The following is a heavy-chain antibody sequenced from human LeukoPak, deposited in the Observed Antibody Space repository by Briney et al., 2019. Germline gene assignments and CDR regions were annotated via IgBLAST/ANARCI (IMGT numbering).Heavy chain of an antibody. D-gene: IGHD3-22*01. CDR1: GFTVSSNY. Sequence: GGSLRLSCAASGFTVSSNYMSWVRQAPGKGLECVSVIYSGGSTYYADSVKGRFTISRDNSKNTLYLQMNSLRAEDTAVYYCAKNHDSISYHTDDAFDIWGPGTMVTVSS. J-gene: IGHJ3*02. CDR3: AKNHDSISYHTDDAFDI. V-gene: IGHV3-53*01. CDR2: IYSGGST.